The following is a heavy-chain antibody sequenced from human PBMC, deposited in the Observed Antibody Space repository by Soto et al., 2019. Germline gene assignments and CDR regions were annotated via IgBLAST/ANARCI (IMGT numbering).Heavy chain of an antibody. Sequence: QVQLVQSGAEVKKPGSSVKVSCKASGGTFSSYTISWVRQAPGQGLEWMGRIIPILGIANYAQKFQGRVTITADKSTGTADMELSSLRSEDTAVYYCARDDGLAYCGGDCYSWGQGTLVTVSS. CDR1: GGTFSSYT. D-gene: IGHD2-21*02. CDR2: IIPILGIA. CDR3: ARDDGLAYCGGDCYS. J-gene: IGHJ4*02. V-gene: IGHV1-69*02.